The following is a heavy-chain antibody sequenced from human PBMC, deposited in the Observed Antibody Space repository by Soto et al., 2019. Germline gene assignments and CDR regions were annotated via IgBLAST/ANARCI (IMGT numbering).Heavy chain of an antibody. CDR3: ARSGGNYWFDP. D-gene: IGHD2-21*02. Sequence: PGGSLRLSCAASGFTVSRNYMTWVRQAPGKGLEWVSVIYSGGSTYYADSVKGRFTISRDNSKNTLYLQMNSLRVEDTAVYYCARSGGNYWFDPWGQGTLVTVS. J-gene: IGHJ5*02. V-gene: IGHV3-66*01. CDR1: GFTVSRNY. CDR2: IYSGGST.